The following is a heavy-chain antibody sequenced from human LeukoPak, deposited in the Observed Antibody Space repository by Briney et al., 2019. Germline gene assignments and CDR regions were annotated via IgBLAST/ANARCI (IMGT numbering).Heavy chain of an antibody. CDR2: ISSSSSYI. J-gene: IGHJ4*02. D-gene: IGHD1-26*01. CDR3: AKGAISTRIVGATEHPFDY. CDR1: GFTFSSYS. Sequence: PGGSLRLSCAASGFTFSSYSMNWVRQAPGKGLECVSSISSSSSYIYYADSVKGRFTISRDNAKSSLYLQMNSLRAEDTAVYYCAKGAISTRIVGATEHPFDYWGQGTLVTVSS. V-gene: IGHV3-21*01.